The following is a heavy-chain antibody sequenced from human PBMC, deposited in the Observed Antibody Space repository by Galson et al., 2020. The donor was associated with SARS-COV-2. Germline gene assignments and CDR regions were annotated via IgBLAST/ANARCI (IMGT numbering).Heavy chain of an antibody. CDR1: GGSISSYY. Sequence: PSETLSLTCTVSGGSISSYYWSWIRQPPGKGLEWIGYIYYSGSTNYNPSLKSRVTISVDTYKNQFSLKLSSVTAADTAVYYCAGGSGDSSGYRLYYYYGMDVWGQGTTVTVSS. CDR3: AGGSGDSSGYRLYYYYGMDV. D-gene: IGHD3-22*01. J-gene: IGHJ6*02. V-gene: IGHV4-59*01. CDR2: IYYSGST.